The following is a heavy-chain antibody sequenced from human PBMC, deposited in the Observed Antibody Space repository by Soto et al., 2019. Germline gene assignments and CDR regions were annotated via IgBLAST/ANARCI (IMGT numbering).Heavy chain of an antibody. CDR3: ARGYSSSLYNWFDP. CDR1: GYTFISYV. Sequence: ASVKVSCKASGYTFISYVMHWVRQAPGQRLEWMGWINAGNGNTKYSQKFQGRVTNTRDTSASTAYMELSNLRSEDTAVYYCARGYSSSLYNWFDPWGPGTLVTVSS. CDR2: INAGNGNT. D-gene: IGHD6-13*01. J-gene: IGHJ5*02. V-gene: IGHV1-3*01.